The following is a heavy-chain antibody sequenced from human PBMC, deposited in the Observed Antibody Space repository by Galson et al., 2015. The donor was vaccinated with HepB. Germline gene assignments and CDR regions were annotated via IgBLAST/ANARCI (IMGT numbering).Heavy chain of an antibody. CDR3: ARESRNCTGGVCYTPQYFDY. J-gene: IGHJ4*02. CDR1: GGTFSSYA. Sequence: SVKVSCKASGGTFSSYAISWVRQAPGQGLEWMGGIIPILGIANYAQKFQGRVTITADKSTSTAYMELSSLRSEDTAVYYCARESRNCTGGVCYTPQYFDYWGQGTLVTVSS. D-gene: IGHD2-8*02. V-gene: IGHV1-69*10. CDR2: IIPILGIA.